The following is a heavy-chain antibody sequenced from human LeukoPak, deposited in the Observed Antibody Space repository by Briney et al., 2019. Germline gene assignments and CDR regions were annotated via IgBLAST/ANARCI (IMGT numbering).Heavy chain of an antibody. D-gene: IGHD3-22*01. V-gene: IGHV3-30*02. Sequence: GGSLRLSCAASGFTFSSYAMHWVRQAPGKGLEWVAFIRYDGSNKYYADSVKGRFTISRDNSKNTLYLQMNSLRAEDTAVYYCANGYDSSGTPGDYWGQGTLVTVSS. J-gene: IGHJ4*02. CDR3: ANGYDSSGTPGDY. CDR1: GFTFSSYA. CDR2: IRYDGSNK.